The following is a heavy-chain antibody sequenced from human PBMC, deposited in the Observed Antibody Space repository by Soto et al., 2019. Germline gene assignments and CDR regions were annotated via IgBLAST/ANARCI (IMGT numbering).Heavy chain of an antibody. CDR3: ASSTQWPELYFQH. Sequence: GASVKVSCKASGYTFTSYGISWVRQAPGQGLEWMGWISAYNGNTNYAQKLQGRVTMTTDTSTSTAFMELRRLRSDDTAVYYCASSTQWPELYFQHWGQGTRVNVS. CDR1: GYTFTSYG. D-gene: IGHD6-19*01. CDR2: ISAYNGNT. J-gene: IGHJ1*01. V-gene: IGHV1-18*01.